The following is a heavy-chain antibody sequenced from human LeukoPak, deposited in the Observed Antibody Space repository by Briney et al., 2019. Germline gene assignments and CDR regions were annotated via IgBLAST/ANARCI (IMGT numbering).Heavy chain of an antibody. CDR3: VRGPDEKKLGY. J-gene: IGHJ4*02. Sequence: PGGSLRLSCAASGSTVSYSYMSWVRQAPGKGLEWVSVICSGDTTHYADSVKGRFTISRDKSKSTLYLQMHSLRPEDTAVYYCVRGPDEKKLGYWGQGTLVTVSS. CDR1: GSTVSYSY. D-gene: IGHD3-16*01. V-gene: IGHV3-66*01. CDR2: ICSGDTT.